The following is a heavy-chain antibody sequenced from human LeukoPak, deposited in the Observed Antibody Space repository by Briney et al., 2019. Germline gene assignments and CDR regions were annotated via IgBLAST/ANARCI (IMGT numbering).Heavy chain of an antibody. V-gene: IGHV3-64*01. CDR2: ISSNGGST. CDR1: GFTFSSYA. J-gene: IGHJ4*02. CDR3: ARIGIAVAGDPDY. D-gene: IGHD6-19*01. Sequence: PGGSLRLSCAASGFTFSSYAMHWVRQAPGKGLEYVSAISSNGGSTYYANSVKGRFTISRDNSKNTLYLQMGSLRAEDMAVYYCARIGIAVAGDPDYWGQGTLVTVSS.